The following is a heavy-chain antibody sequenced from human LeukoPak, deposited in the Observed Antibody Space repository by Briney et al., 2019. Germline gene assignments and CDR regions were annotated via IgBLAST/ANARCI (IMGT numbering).Heavy chain of an antibody. CDR3: VRDPDILSGVAFDI. J-gene: IGHJ3*02. CDR2: INQDGSRK. V-gene: IGHV3-7*05. D-gene: IGHD3-9*01. Sequence: PGGSLRLSCAASGFNFRSDWMNWVRQAPGKGLEWVANINQDGSRKNYLDSVKGRFTVARDNAKSSLCLQMSSLRAEDTAVYYCVRDPDILSGVAFDIWGQGTMVTVSS. CDR1: GFNFRSDW.